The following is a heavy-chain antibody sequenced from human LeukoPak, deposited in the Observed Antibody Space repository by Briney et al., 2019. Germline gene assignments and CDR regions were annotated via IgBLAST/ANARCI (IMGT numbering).Heavy chain of an antibody. J-gene: IGHJ6*02. CDR3: ARHFGTVTSYGMDV. CDR1: GGSLSSYY. V-gene: IGHV4-59*08. CDR2: IYYSGSI. D-gene: IGHD4-17*01. Sequence: SETLSLTCTVSGGSLSSYYWSWIRQPPGKGLEWIGYIYYSGSINYNPSPESRITISLDTSKNQFSLQLRSVTAADTAVYYCARHFGTVTSYGMDVWGLGTTVTVSS.